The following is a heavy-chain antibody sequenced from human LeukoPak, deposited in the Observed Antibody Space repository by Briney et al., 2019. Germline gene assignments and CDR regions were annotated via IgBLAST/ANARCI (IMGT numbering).Heavy chain of an antibody. CDR3: AKALDGNWPSFDY. V-gene: IGHV3-23*01. D-gene: IGHD4-23*01. Sequence: GGSLRLSCASSGFTFSSYAMSWVRQAPGKGLEWVSAISGSGGSTYYADSVKGWFTISRDNSKNTLCLQMNSLRAEDTAVYYCAKALDGNWPSFDYWGQGTLVTVSS. J-gene: IGHJ4*02. CDR1: GFTFSSYA. CDR2: ISGSGGST.